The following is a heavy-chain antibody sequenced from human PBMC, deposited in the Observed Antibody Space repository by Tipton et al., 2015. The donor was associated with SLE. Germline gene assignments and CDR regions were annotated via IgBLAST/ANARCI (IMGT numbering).Heavy chain of an antibody. Sequence: TLSLTCSVSGGSINSQYWSWIRQPPGKGLEWIGFIYSSGNTNYNPSLKSRVTISVDTSKNQFFLKLSSVTAADTAVYYCARDRHYRGNVWFDPWGRGTLVTVSS. D-gene: IGHD5-12*01. CDR3: ARDRHYRGNVWFDP. V-gene: IGHV4-59*11. CDR1: GGSINSQY. J-gene: IGHJ5*02. CDR2: IYSSGNT.